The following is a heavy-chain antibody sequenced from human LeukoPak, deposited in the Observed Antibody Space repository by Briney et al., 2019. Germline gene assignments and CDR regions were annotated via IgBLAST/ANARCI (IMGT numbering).Heavy chain of an antibody. J-gene: IGHJ3*02. CDR3: ARVADRIAAAGAFDI. D-gene: IGHD6-13*01. Sequence: GGSLRLSCAASGFTFDDYGMSWVRQAPGKGLEWVSGINWNGGSTGYAGSVKGRFTISRDNAKNSLYLQMNSLRAEDTALYYCARVADRIAAAGAFDIWGQGTMVTVSS. CDR2: INWNGGST. CDR1: GFTFDDYG. V-gene: IGHV3-20*04.